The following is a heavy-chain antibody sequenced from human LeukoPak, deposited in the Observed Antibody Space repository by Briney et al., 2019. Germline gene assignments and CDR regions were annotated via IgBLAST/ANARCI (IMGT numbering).Heavy chain of an antibody. Sequence: TAGTLRRNGSGYGFTCCSYEMKWVRQAPGKELMWSSAISGSSSNIYYAASVRGRFTISRGNAENSVYLQLNTMRAEDTAVYYCARGFRDTAMFLDYWGQGTLVTVSS. CDR1: GFTCCSYE. CDR2: ISGSSSNI. CDR3: ARGFRDTAMFLDY. J-gene: IGHJ4*02. D-gene: IGHD5-18*01. V-gene: IGHV3-48*03.